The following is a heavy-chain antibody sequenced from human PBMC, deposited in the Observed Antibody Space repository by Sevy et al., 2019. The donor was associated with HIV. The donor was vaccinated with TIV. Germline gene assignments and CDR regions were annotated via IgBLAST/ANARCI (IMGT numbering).Heavy chain of an antibody. D-gene: IGHD3-22*01. V-gene: IGHV1-8*01. Sequence: ASLKVSCKASGYTFTSYDINWVRQATGQGLEWMGWMNPNSGNTGYAQKFQGRVTMTRNTSISTAYMELSSLRSEDTAVYYCARRLGNSGYSDYWGQGTLVTVSS. J-gene: IGHJ4*02. CDR2: MNPNSGNT. CDR3: ARRLGNSGYSDY. CDR1: GYTFTSYD.